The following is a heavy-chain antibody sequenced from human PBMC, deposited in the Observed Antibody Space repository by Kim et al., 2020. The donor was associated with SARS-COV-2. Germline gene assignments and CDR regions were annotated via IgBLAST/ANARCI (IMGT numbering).Heavy chain of an antibody. D-gene: IGHD3-9*01. V-gene: IGHV1-18*04. CDR1: GYTFTSYG. J-gene: IGHJ4*02. Sequence: ASVKVSCKASGYTFTSYGISWVRQAPGQGLEWMGWISTYNGNTNYAQKLQGRVTMTTDTSTSTAYMELRSLRSDDTAVYYCARVQAPPHYDILTGYFDYWGQGTLVTVSS. CDR3: ARVQAPPHYDILTGYFDY. CDR2: ISTYNGNT.